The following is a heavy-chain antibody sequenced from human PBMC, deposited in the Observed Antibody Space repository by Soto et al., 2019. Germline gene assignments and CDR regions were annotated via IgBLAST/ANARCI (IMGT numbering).Heavy chain of an antibody. V-gene: IGHV4-59*01. CDR2: VYYSGST. J-gene: IGHJ6*03. CDR3: ARGGRSAYYYYMGV. Sequence: SETLSLTCTVSGGSISTYYWSWVRRPPGKGLEWIGYVYYSGSTNYNPSLRSRVTISVDTSKNQFSLKLTSVTAADTAMYYCARGGRSAYYYYMGVWGKGTTVTVSS. CDR1: GGSISTYY.